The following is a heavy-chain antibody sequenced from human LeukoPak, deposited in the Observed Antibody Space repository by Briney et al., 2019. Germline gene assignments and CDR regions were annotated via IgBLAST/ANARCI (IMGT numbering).Heavy chain of an antibody. V-gene: IGHV3-21*01. CDR2: ITSSSSYI. D-gene: IGHD2-2*01. CDR3: ARVADCSSTSCPFDY. CDR1: GFTFSSYS. Sequence: GGSLRLSCAASGFTFSSYSMNWVRQAPGKGLEWVPSITSSSSYIYYADSVKGRFTISRDNAKNSLYLQMNSLRAEDTAVYYCARVADCSSTSCPFDYWGQGTLLTVSS. J-gene: IGHJ4*02.